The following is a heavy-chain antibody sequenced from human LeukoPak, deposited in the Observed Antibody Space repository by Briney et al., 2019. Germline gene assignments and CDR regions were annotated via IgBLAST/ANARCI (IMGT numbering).Heavy chain of an antibody. D-gene: IGHD5-12*01. CDR2: ISYDGSNK. J-gene: IGHJ4*02. CDR3: ATDIVATSPPDY. CDR1: GFTFSSYS. V-gene: IGHV3-30*03. Sequence: GGSLRLSCAASGFTFSSYSMHWVRQAPGKGLEWVAVISYDGSNKYYADSVKGRFTISRDNSKNTLYLQMNSLRAEDTAVYYCATDIVATSPPDYWGQGTLVTVSS.